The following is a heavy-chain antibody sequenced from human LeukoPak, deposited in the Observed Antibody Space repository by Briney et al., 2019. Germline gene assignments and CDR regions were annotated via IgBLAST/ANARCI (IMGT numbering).Heavy chain of an antibody. J-gene: IGHJ5*02. CDR1: GGSFSGYY. D-gene: IGHD2-15*01. V-gene: IGHV4-34*01. CDR2: INHSGST. Sequence: PSETLSLTCTVYGGSFSGYYWSWIRRPPGKGLEWIGEINHSGSTNYNPSLKSRVTISVDTSKNQFSLKLSSVTAADMAVYYCARAMMVGGSGRRGFDPWGQGTLVTVSS. CDR3: ARAMMVGGSGRRGFDP.